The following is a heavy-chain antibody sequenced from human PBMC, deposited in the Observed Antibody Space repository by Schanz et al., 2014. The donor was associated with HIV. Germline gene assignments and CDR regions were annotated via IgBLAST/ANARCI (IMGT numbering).Heavy chain of an antibody. Sequence: QVYLVQSGTEVKKPGASVKVSCKASGYTFTNYDINWVRQAPGQGLEWMGWVNPESGNTGMADKFLGRLSLTRFTSTGTAYMDLDSLRSEDTAIYYCVRAASFHFDKEGYYRNWYFDFWGRGTLVAVSS. J-gene: IGHJ2*01. CDR1: GYTFTNYD. V-gene: IGHV1-8*02. CDR2: VNPESGNT. CDR3: VRAASFHFDKEGYYRNWYFDF. D-gene: IGHD1-26*01.